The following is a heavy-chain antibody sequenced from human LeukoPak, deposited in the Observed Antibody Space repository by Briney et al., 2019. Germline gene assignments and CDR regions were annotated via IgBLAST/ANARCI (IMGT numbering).Heavy chain of an antibody. J-gene: IGHJ4*02. CDR3: ARGPHYGSGSDFFDY. Sequence: RGSLRLSCVASGFTFSTHWRNWVRQAPGKGLEWVASINHGGNKIYYLDSVKGRFTISSDSATNSLHLQMNSLRVEDTAVYYCARGPHYGSGSDFFDYWGQGTLVTVSS. V-gene: IGHV3-7*01. D-gene: IGHD3-10*01. CDR2: INHGGNKI. CDR1: GFTFSTHW.